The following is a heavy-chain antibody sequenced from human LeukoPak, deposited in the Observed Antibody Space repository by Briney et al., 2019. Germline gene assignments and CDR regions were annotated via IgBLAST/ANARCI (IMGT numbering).Heavy chain of an antibody. CDR3: ATSGLYCSGGSCYSGVRFDP. CDR1: GGSISSGGYS. CDR2: IYHSGST. V-gene: IGHV4-30-2*01. Sequence: PSQTLSLTCAVSGGSISSGGYSWSWIRQPPGKGLEWIGYIYHSGSTYYNPSLKSRVTISVDRSKNQFSLKLSSVTAADTAVYYCATSGLYCSGGSCYSGVRFDPWGQGTLDTVSS. D-gene: IGHD2-15*01. J-gene: IGHJ5*02.